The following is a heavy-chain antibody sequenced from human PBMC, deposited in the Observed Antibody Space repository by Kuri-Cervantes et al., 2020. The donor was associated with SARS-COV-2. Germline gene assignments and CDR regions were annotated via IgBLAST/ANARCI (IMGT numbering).Heavy chain of an antibody. V-gene: IGHV4-39*07. CDR2: IYYSGST. CDR3: ARMSYTGWYYFDY. CDR1: GGSISSSSYY. Sequence: GSLRLSCTVSGGSISSSSYYWGWIRQPPGKGLEWIGSIYYSGSTYYNPSLKSRVSISADTSKNQFSLKLSSVTAADTAVYYCARMSYTGWYYFDYWGQGTLVTVSS. D-gene: IGHD6-19*01. J-gene: IGHJ4*02.